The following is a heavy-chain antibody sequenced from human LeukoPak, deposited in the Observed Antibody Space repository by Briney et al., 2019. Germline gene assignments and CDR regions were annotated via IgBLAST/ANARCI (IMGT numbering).Heavy chain of an antibody. CDR1: VFTLTSYW. CDR2: IKQDGSEK. D-gene: IGHD3-16*02. J-gene: IGHJ5*02. V-gene: IGHV3-7*01. Sequence: SGRSLRLSCAVSVFTLTSYWMSGVPHAPGKGREDVANIKQDGSEKYSVDSAKGRFTISRDNAKNTLYLQMNSLRAEHTAVYSCARETAVGTRGGLWGSSRLEWFDPWGQGTPVTVSS. CDR3: ARETAVGTRGGLWGSSRLEWFDP.